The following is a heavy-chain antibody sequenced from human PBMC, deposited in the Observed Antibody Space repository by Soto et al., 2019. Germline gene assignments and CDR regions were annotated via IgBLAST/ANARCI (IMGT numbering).Heavy chain of an antibody. Sequence: ESGPTLVNPTQTLTLTCTFSGFSLSTSGMCVSWIRQPPGKALEWLARIDWDDDKYYSTSLKTRLTISKDTSKNQVVLTMTNMDPVDTATYYCARRIDSGSYGRPAYGMDVWGQGTTVTVSS. D-gene: IGHD1-26*01. CDR1: GFSLSTSGMC. V-gene: IGHV2-70*11. J-gene: IGHJ6*02. CDR3: ARRIDSGSYGRPAYGMDV. CDR2: IDWDDDK.